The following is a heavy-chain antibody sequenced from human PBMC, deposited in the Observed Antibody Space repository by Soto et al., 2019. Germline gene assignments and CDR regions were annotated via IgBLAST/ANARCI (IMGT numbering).Heavy chain of an antibody. D-gene: IGHD2-15*01. Sequence: ASVKVSCTASGYTFTSYDINWVLQATGQGLEWMGWMNPNSGNTGYAQKFQGRVTMTRNTSISTAYMELSSLRSEDTAVYYCARGREDIVVVVAATAFDIWGQGTMVTVSS. J-gene: IGHJ3*02. CDR2: MNPNSGNT. CDR1: GYTFTSYD. CDR3: ARGREDIVVVVAATAFDI. V-gene: IGHV1-8*01.